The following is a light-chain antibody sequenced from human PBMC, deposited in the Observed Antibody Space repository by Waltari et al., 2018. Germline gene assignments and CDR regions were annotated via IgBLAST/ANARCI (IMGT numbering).Light chain of an antibody. V-gene: IGKV3-20*01. J-gene: IGKJ1*01. CDR2: DAS. CDR3: QKYGTLPAT. Sequence: EIVLPQPPGTLSLSPGETATLSCRASQSVSKYLAWYQQKPGQAPRLLIYDASTRATGIPDRFSGSGWGTDFSLTISRLEPEDFAVYYCQKYGTLPATFGQGTKVQ. CDR1: QSVSKY.